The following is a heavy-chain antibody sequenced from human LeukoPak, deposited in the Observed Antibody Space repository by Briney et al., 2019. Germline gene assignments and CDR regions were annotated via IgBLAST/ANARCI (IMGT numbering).Heavy chain of an antibody. V-gene: IGHV3-7*01. D-gene: IGHD6-19*01. CDR1: GFTFSSYW. J-gene: IGHJ4*02. Sequence: GGSLRLSCAASGFTFSSYWMSWVRQAPGKGLEWVANIKQDGSEKYYVDSVKGRFTISRDNAKNSLYLQMNSLRAEDTAVYYCARDHNRKGIAVAGGEFDYWGQGTLVTVSS. CDR2: IKQDGSEK. CDR3: ARDHNRKGIAVAGGEFDY.